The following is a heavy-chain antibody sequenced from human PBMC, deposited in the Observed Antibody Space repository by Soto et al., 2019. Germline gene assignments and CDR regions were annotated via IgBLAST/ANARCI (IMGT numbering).Heavy chain of an antibody. J-gene: IGHJ6*03. Sequence: PSETLSLTCTVSGGSISSGGYYWSWIRQHPGKGLEWIGYIYYSGSTYYNPSLKSRVTISVDTSKNQFSLKLSSVTAADTAVYYCAGLPTPGYSYYYYYYMDVWGKGTTVTVSS. CDR2: IYYSGST. CDR3: AGLPTPGYSYYYYYYMDV. CDR1: GGSISSGGYY. V-gene: IGHV4-31*03. D-gene: IGHD5-18*01.